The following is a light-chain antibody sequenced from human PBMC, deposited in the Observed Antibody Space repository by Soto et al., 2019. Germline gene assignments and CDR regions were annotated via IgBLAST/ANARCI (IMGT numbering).Light chain of an antibody. CDR3: QQYYNWPTIT. V-gene: IGKV3-15*01. CDR2: GAS. Sequence: EIVMTQSPATLSVSPGERATLSCRASQSVSSNLAWYQQKPGQAPRLLIYGASTRANGIPARFGGSGSGTELTLTISSLQSEDFAVYDCQQYYNWPTITFGQGTRLEIK. J-gene: IGKJ5*01. CDR1: QSVSSN.